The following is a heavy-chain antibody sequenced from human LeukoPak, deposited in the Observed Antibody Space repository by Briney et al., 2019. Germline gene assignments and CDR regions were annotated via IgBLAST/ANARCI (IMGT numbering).Heavy chain of an antibody. CDR3: AKERITMVRGVIRSDIFDY. V-gene: IGHV3-30*18. Sequence: PGGSLRLSCAASGFTFSSDGMHWVRQAPGKGLERVAVISYDGSNKYYADSVKGRFTISRDNSKNTLYLQMNSLRAEDTAVYYCAKERITMVRGVIRSDIFDYWGQGTLVTVSS. J-gene: IGHJ4*02. CDR2: ISYDGSNK. D-gene: IGHD3-10*01. CDR1: GFTFSSDG.